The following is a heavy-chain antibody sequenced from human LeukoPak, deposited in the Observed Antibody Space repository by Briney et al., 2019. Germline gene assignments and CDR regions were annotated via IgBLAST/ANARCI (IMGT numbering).Heavy chain of an antibody. Sequence: PSETLSLTCTVSGGSISFSTYYWGWIRQPPGKGLDWIGSIYYSGNTYYNPSLKSRVTISVDTSKNQFSLKLSSVTAADTAVYYCASRGTYCDILTGYYSRGIIDYWGQGTLVTVSS. CDR2: IYYSGNT. D-gene: IGHD3-9*01. CDR3: ASRGTYCDILTGYYSRGIIDY. J-gene: IGHJ4*02. CDR1: GGSISFSTYY. V-gene: IGHV4-39*01.